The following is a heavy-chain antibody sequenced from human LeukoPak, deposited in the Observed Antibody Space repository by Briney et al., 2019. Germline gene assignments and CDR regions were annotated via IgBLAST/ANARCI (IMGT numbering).Heavy chain of an antibody. Sequence: GGSLRLSCAASGFTVSTNYMSCVRQVPGKGLEWVSVMYSGGSTYYIDSVKGRFTTSRDNSKNTLNLQMNSLRVEDTAVYYCARDCYTTGCDWGQGTLVTVSS. CDR1: GFTVSTNY. CDR2: MYSGGST. CDR3: ARDCYTTGCD. J-gene: IGHJ4*02. V-gene: IGHV3-66*01. D-gene: IGHD1-1*01.